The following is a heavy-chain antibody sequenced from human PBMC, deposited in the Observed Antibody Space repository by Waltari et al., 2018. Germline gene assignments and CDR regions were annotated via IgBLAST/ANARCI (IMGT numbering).Heavy chain of an antibody. Sequence: QVQLVQSGAEVKKPGASVKVSCKASGYTFTSYDINWVRPATGQGLEWMGWMNPNSGNTGYAQKFQGRVTMTRNTSISTAYMELSSLRSEDTAVYYCARSGQLVYYYYYGMDVWGQGTTVTVSS. CDR3: ARSGQLVYYYYYGMDV. CDR2: MNPNSGNT. D-gene: IGHD6-6*01. V-gene: IGHV1-8*01. CDR1: GYTFTSYD. J-gene: IGHJ6*02.